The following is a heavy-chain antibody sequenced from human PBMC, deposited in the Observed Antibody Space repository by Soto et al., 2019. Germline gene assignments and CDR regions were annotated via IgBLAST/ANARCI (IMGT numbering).Heavy chain of an antibody. CDR1: GFSLSNYV. CDR3: ARDRAVAGVSRSFDY. Sequence: GSLSLSCAASGFSLSNYVMHWARQAPGKGLEWVAVILYDGTNKDYADSVKGRFTISRDNSKNTLYLQMNRLRSEDTAVYYCARDRAVAGVSRSFDYWGHGTLVTVSS. J-gene: IGHJ4*01. D-gene: IGHD6-19*01. V-gene: IGHV3-30-3*01. CDR2: ILYDGTNK.